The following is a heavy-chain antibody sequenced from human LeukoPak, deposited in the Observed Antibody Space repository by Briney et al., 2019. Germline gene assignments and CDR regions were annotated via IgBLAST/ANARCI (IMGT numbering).Heavy chain of an antibody. V-gene: IGHV1-2*02. CDR3: ARAPSKRYCSSTSCYGGYYYMDV. D-gene: IGHD2-2*01. J-gene: IGHJ6*03. Sequence: ASVKVSCKASGHTFTGYYMHWVRQAPGQGLEWMGWINPNSGGTNYAQKFQGRVTITRNTSISTAYMELSSLRSEDTAVYYCARAPSKRYCSSTSCYGGYYYMDVWGKGTTVTVSS. CDR2: INPNSGGT. CDR1: GHTFTGYY.